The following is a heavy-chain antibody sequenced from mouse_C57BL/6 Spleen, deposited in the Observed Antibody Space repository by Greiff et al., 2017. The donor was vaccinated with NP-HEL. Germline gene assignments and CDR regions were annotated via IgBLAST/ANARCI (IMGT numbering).Heavy chain of an antibody. CDR3: ARRDGYDEEVTD. CDR1: GYTFTSYG. CDR2: IYPRSGNT. D-gene: IGHD2-2*01. Sequence: VQLQQSGAELARPGASVKLSCKASGYTFTSYGISWVKQRTGQGLEWIGEIYPRSGNTYYNEKFKGKATLTADKSSSTAYMELRSLTSEDSAVYFCARRDGYDEEVTDWGKGTTLTVAS. J-gene: IGHJ2*01. V-gene: IGHV1-81*01.